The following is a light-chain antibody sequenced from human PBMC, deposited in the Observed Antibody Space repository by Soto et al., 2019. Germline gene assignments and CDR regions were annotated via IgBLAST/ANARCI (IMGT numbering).Light chain of an antibody. Sequence: QSVLTQPPSVSGAPGQRVTISCTGSSSNIGADFDVHWYQHLPGTAPKLMLYEVSKRPSGVPDRFSGSKSGNTASLTVSGLQAEDEADYYCISYAGSNNYVFGTGTKLTVL. CDR3: ISYAGSNNYV. J-gene: IGLJ1*01. V-gene: IGLV1-40*01. CDR1: SSNIGADFD. CDR2: EVS.